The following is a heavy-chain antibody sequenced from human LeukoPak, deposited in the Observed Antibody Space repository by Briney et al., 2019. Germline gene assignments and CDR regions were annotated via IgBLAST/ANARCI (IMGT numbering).Heavy chain of an antibody. Sequence: PGGSLRLSCAASGFTFDDYAMHWVRQAPGKGLEWVSGISWNSGSIGYADSVKGRFTISRDNAKNSLYLQMNSLRAEDTALYYCAKEVGYGGNSLDYWGQGTLVTVSS. CDR3: AKEVGYGGNSLDY. J-gene: IGHJ4*02. CDR1: GFTFDDYA. CDR2: ISWNSGSI. D-gene: IGHD4-23*01. V-gene: IGHV3-9*01.